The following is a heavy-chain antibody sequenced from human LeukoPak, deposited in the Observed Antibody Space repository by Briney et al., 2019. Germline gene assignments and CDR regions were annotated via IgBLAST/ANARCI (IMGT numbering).Heavy chain of an antibody. CDR3: TRSTNYAYFDY. D-gene: IGHD4/OR15-4a*01. CDR2: MNVDGTNI. V-gene: IGHV3-74*01. J-gene: IGHJ4*02. Sequence: PGGSLTLPCTTSGFTFTNYWVHWVRQAPGKGLVRVSRMNVDGTNIRYADSVKGRFTISRDNAKNTLYLQMNSLRAEDTAVYYCTRSTNYAYFDYWGQGVLVTVSS. CDR1: GFTFTNYW.